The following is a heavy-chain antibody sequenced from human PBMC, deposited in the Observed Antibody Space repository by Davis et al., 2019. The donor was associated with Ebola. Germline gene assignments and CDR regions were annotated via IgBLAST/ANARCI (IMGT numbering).Heavy chain of an antibody. Sequence: SLKISCTASGLSFHSYAMSWLRQAPGQGLEWVAAISGGGRTTYYAASVKGRFTISRDNSKKTLYLEMNSLRADDTALYYCTKGGAEVVTINVHFDSWGQGTQVTVSS. CDR1: GLSFHSYA. V-gene: IGHV3-23*01. D-gene: IGHD2-21*02. CDR3: TKGGAEVVTINVHFDS. J-gene: IGHJ4*02. CDR2: ISGGGRTT.